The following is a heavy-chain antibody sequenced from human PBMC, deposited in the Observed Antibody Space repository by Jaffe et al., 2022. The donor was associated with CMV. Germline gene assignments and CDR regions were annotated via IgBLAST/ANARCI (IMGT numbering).Heavy chain of an antibody. Sequence: QLQLQESGPGLVKPSETLSLTCTVSGDSLSNTNYYWGWIRQSPGRGLEWIGHISYNANTYYNPSLKSRISISADASKSQFSLRLSSVTAADTALYYCARQRRLSASGRGYYTFIDDWGQGILVTVSS. V-gene: IGHV4-39*01. CDR1: GDSLSNTNYY. CDR3: ARQRRLSASGRGYYTFIDD. J-gene: IGHJ4*02. CDR2: ISYNANT. D-gene: IGHD3-22*01.